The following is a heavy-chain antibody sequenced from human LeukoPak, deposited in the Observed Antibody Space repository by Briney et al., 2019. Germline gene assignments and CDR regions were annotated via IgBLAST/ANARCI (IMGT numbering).Heavy chain of an antibody. D-gene: IGHD2-15*01. Sequence: GESLKISCEGSGYSFTSPWIGWVRQMPGKGLEWMGTIYPGDSDIRYSPSFQGQVTVSADKSITTAYLQWSSLKASDTAIYYCARGLYCSGGSCRFDYWGQGTLVTVSS. CDR3: ARGLYCSGGSCRFDY. CDR1: GYSFTSPW. V-gene: IGHV5-51*01. J-gene: IGHJ4*02. CDR2: IYPGDSDI.